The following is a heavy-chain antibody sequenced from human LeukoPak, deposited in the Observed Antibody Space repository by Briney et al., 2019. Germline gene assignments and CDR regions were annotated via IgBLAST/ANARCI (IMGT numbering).Heavy chain of an antibody. Sequence: PGRSLRLSCAASGFTFDDYAMHWVRQAPGKGLEWVSGISWNSGSIGYADSVKGRFTISRDNAKNSLYLQMNSLRAEDTASYYCAKDSRGATGGFDYWGQGTLVTVSS. V-gene: IGHV3-9*01. CDR1: GFTFDDYA. CDR2: ISWNSGSI. CDR3: AKDSRGATGGFDY. D-gene: IGHD1-26*01. J-gene: IGHJ4*02.